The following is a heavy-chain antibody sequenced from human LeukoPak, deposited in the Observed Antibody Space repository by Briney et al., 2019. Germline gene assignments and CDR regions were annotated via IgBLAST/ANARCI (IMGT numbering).Heavy chain of an antibody. V-gene: IGHV1-69*05. CDR2: IIPFFGTA. Sequence: SSVKVSCKASGGTFSSYAISWVRQAPGQGLEWMGGIIPFFGTANYAQKFQGRVTITTDESTSTAYMELSSLRSEDTAVYYCAKDLSDGDYIYYFDYWGQGTLVTVSS. CDR1: GGTFSSYA. D-gene: IGHD4-17*01. J-gene: IGHJ4*02. CDR3: AKDLSDGDYIYYFDY.